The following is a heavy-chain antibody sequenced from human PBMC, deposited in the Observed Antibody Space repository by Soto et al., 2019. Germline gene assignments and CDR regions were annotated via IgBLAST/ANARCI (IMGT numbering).Heavy chain of an antibody. CDR3: ARDDCSGGSCYGAFDI. J-gene: IGHJ3*02. V-gene: IGHV1-18*01. Sequence: ASVKVSCKSSGYIFSDYGITWVRQAPGQGLEWMGWISAYNGNTDYAQKFQDRLTLATDTSTSTAYMELRSLRSDDTALYYCARDDCSGGSCYGAFDIWGQGTMVTVSS. CDR1: GYIFSDYG. D-gene: IGHD2-15*01. CDR2: ISAYNGNT.